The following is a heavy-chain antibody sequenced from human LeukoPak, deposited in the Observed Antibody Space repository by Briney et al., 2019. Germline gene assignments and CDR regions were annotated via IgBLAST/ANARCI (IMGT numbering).Heavy chain of an antibody. D-gene: IGHD3-9*01. Sequence: ASVKVSCKASGYTFTSYGISWVRQAPGQGLEWMGWISAYNGSTNYAQKLQGRVTMTTDTSTSTAYMELRSLRSDDTAVYYCARLSHVLRYFDWLLYEYHFDYWGQGTLVTVSS. CDR2: ISAYNGST. J-gene: IGHJ4*02. CDR3: ARLSHVLRYFDWLLYEYHFDY. CDR1: GYTFTSYG. V-gene: IGHV1-18*01.